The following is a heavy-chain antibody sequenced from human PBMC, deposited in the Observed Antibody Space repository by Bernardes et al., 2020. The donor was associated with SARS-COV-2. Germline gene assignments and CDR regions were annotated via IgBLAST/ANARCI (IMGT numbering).Heavy chain of an antibody. D-gene: IGHD6-13*01. CDR2: ISGTGVNT. V-gene: IGHV3-23*01. CDR3: GKEGTAGGRPYYYGMAV. Sequence: GGSLRLSCVASGFSFNFFSMNWVRQAPGKGLEWVSVISGTGVNTHYADSVRGRFTISRDNSKNTLYLQMSSLSAEDTAVYYCGKEGTAGGRPYYYGMAVWGQGTTVTVSS. CDR1: GFSFNFFS. J-gene: IGHJ6*02.